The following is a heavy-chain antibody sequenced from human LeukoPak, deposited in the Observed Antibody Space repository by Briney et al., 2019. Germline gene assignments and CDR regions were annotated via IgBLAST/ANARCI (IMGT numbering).Heavy chain of an antibody. D-gene: IGHD2-15*01. V-gene: IGHV3-30*04. J-gene: IGHJ4*02. CDR3: AMGYCSGGTCYPWS. CDR2: ISYDGSNK. CDR1: GFTFSSYA. Sequence: GGSLRLSCAASGFTFSSYAMHWVRQAPGKGLEWVAVISYDGSNKYYGDSVRGRVTISRDNSKNTLYLQMNTLRAEDTAVYYCAMGYCSGGTCYPWSGGQGTLVTVSS.